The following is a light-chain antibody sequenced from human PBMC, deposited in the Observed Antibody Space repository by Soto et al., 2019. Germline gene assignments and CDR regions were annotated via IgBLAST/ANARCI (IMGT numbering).Light chain of an antibody. CDR1: SSNIGSNY. V-gene: IGLV1-47*01. CDR2: RNN. J-gene: IGLJ7*01. CDR3: AAWDDSLSGPAV. Sequence: QSVLTQPPSASGTPGQRVTISCSGSSSNIGSNYVYWYQQLPGTAPKLLIYRNNQQPSGVPDRFSGSKSGTSASLAISGLRSEDEADYYCAAWDDSLSGPAVFGGGTQLTVL.